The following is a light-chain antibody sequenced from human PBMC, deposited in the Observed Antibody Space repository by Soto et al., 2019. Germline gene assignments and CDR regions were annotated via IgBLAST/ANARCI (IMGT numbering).Light chain of an antibody. J-gene: IGKJ1*01. CDR2: ATS. Sequence: EIVLTKSPGTLSSSPGERATLSCRASQSIDNRYFVWYQHKPGQAPRLLIYATSSRASGIPDRFGGSGSGTDFTLTINRLEPEDFAVYYCQQYFASSWTFGQGTKVDIK. CDR1: QSIDNRY. CDR3: QQYFASSWT. V-gene: IGKV3-20*01.